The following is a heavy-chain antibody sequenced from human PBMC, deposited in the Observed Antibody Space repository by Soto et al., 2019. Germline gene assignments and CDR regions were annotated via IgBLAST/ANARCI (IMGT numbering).Heavy chain of an antibody. Sequence: SETLSLTRAVSGDSISRGGYFLRWIRQPPGKGLEWIGYIYHSGSTYYNPSFKSRVTISIDRSKNQFSLKLSSVTAADTAVYYCAAGGGLPRYYWGQGTLVTVSS. CDR2: IYHSGST. CDR1: GDSISRGGYF. D-gene: IGHD5-12*01. J-gene: IGHJ4*02. CDR3: AAGGGLPRYY. V-gene: IGHV4-30-2*01.